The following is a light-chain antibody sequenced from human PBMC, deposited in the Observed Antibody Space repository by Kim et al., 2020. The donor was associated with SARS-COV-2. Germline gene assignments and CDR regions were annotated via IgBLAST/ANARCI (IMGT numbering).Light chain of an antibody. CDR3: SSRDSSGDHVV. J-gene: IGLJ3*02. Sequence: ALGQTVRLTCQGDRLRKYYATWYQQRPGQAPTLVLYGKYDRPSGIPDRFSGSASGNTASLTITGAQAEDEADYYCSSRDSSGDHVVFGGGTKLTVL. CDR2: GKY. CDR1: RLRKYY. V-gene: IGLV3-19*01.